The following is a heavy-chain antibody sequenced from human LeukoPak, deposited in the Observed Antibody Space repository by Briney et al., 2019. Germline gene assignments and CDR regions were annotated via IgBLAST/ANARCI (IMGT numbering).Heavy chain of an antibody. CDR3: ARVGGSNYYYYGMDV. Sequence: PSETLSLTCTVSGGSISSGDYYWSWIRQPPGKGLEWIGYIYYSGSTYYNPSLKSRVTISVDTSKNQFSLKLSSVTAADTAVYYCARVGGSNYYYYGMDVWGQGTTV. J-gene: IGHJ6*02. V-gene: IGHV4-30-4*02. CDR1: GGSISSGDYY. CDR2: IYYSGST. D-gene: IGHD3-16*01.